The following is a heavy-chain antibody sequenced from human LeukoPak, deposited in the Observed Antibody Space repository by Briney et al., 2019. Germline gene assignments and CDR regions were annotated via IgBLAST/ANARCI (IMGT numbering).Heavy chain of an antibody. D-gene: IGHD1-26*01. CDR3: ARASRENAFDI. CDR2: IYSGGST. V-gene: IGHV3-66*01. J-gene: IGHJ3*02. CDR1: GFTVSSNY. Sequence: GGSLRLSCAASGFTVSSNYMSWVRQAPGKGLEWVSVIYSGGSTYYADSVKGRFTISRDNSKNTLYLQMNSLRAEDTAVYYCARASRENAFDIWGQGTMATVSS.